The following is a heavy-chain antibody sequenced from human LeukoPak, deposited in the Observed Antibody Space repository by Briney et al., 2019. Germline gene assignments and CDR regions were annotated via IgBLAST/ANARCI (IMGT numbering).Heavy chain of an antibody. V-gene: IGHV3-7*01. CDR1: GFTFTSYW. D-gene: IGHD3-10*01. J-gene: IGHJ4*02. CDR3: ASQSYGLFEY. CDR2: IKQDGSEK. Sequence: GGSLRLSCAASGFTFTSYWMSWVRQAPGEGLEWVANIKQDGSEKYYVDSVKGRFTISRDNAKNSLYLQMNSLRAEDTAVYYCASQSYGLFEYWGQGTLVTVSS.